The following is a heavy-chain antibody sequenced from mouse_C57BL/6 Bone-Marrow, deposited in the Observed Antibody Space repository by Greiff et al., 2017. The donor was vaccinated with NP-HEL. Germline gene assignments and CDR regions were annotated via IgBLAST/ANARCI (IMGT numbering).Heavy chain of an antibody. J-gene: IGHJ1*03. CDR3: SNLGPNYYGSSWWYFDV. V-gene: IGHV1-69*01. D-gene: IGHD1-1*01. CDR2: IDPSDSYT. Sequence: VKLQQPGAELVMPGASVKLSCKASGYTFTSYWMHWVKQRPGQGLEWIGEIDPSDSYTNYNQKFKGKSTLTVVKSSSTAYMQLSSLTSEDSAVYYWSNLGPNYYGSSWWYFDVWGTGTTVTVSS. CDR1: GYTFTSYW.